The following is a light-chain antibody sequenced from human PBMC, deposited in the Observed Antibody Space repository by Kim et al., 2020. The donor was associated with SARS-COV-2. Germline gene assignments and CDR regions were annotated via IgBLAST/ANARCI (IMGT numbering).Light chain of an antibody. CDR1: QSIGRW. J-gene: IGKJ2*01. Sequence: SASVGDRVPITCRASQSIGRWLAWYQQKPGKAPKFLVYESSSLESGVPSRFRGSGSGTEFTLTIDSLQPDDFATYYCQHYVDIPRTFGQGTKLEI. CDR3: QHYVDIPRT. CDR2: ESS. V-gene: IGKV1-5*03.